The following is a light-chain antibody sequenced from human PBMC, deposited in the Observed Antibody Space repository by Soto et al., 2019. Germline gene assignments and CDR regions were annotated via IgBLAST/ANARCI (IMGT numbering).Light chain of an antibody. CDR1: QSISSSY. CDR2: GAS. J-gene: IGKJ1*01. Sequence: EIVLTQSPGTLSLSPGKRATLSFMASQSISSSYLAWYQQRPGQAPRLLIYGASSRATGIPDRFSGSGSGTDFTLTISRLEPEDFAVYYCQQYGSSRTFGQGTKVDIK. V-gene: IGKV3-20*01. CDR3: QQYGSSRT.